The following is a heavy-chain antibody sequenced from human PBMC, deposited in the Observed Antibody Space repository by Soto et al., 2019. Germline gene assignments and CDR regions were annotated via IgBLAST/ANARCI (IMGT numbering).Heavy chain of an antibody. D-gene: IGHD2-8*01. CDR1: GGSISSYY. Sequence: SETLSLTCTVSGGSISSYYWSWIRQPPGKGLEWIGYIYYSGSTNYNPSPKSRVAISVDTSKNQFSLKLSSVTAADTAVYYCARGGYCTNGVCYDYYYYYMDVWGKGTTVTVSS. CDR3: ARGGYCTNGVCYDYYYYYMDV. CDR2: IYYSGST. J-gene: IGHJ6*03. V-gene: IGHV4-59*01.